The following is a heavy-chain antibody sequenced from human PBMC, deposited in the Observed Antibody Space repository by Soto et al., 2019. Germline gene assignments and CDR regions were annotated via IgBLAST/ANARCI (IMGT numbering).Heavy chain of an antibody. Sequence: GGSLRLSCAASGFTFSSYSMNWVRQAPGKGLEWVSSISSSSSYIYYADSVKGRFTISRDNAKNSLYLQMNSLRAEDTAVYYCAREWQLVAFDIWGQGTMVTVSS. J-gene: IGHJ3*02. D-gene: IGHD6-6*01. V-gene: IGHV3-21*01. CDR3: AREWQLVAFDI. CDR2: ISSSSSYI. CDR1: GFTFSSYS.